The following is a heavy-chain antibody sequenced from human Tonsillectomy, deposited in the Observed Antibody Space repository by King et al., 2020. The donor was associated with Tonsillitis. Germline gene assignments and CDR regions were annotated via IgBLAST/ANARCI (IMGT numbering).Heavy chain of an antibody. V-gene: IGHV1-18*01. CDR2: ISAYSGNT. Sequence: MQLVQSGAEVKKPGASVKVSCKASGYTFTSYGINWGRQAPGQGLEWMGWISAYSGNTNYAQKFQGRVTMTTDTSTTTDYMELRSLRADATAVYYCAREDYYDISRGFDYWGQGTLVTVAS. D-gene: IGHD3-22*01. CDR3: AREDYYDISRGFDY. J-gene: IGHJ4*02. CDR1: GYTFTSYG.